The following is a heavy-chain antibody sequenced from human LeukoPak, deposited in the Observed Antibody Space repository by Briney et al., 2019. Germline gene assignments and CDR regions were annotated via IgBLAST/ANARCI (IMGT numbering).Heavy chain of an antibody. D-gene: IGHD5-12*01. CDR2: ISVVGGST. V-gene: IGHV3-23*01. J-gene: IGHJ4*02. Sequence: PGGSLRLSCAASGFTFSTNDMSWVRQPPGKGLEWVSAISVVGGSTYYADSVKGRFTSSRDNSKNTLYLQMNSLRAEDTAVYYCARRTTKSYSGYDDYWGQGTLVTVSS. CDR3: ARRTTKSYSGYDDY. CDR1: GFTFSTND.